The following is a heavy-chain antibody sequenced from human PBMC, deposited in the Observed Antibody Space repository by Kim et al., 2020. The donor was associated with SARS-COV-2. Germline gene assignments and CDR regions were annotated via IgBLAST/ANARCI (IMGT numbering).Heavy chain of an antibody. CDR3: AASDYVGKILTTPYYYYYGMDV. Sequence: SETLSLTCTVSGGSISSGSYYWSWIRQPAGKGLEWIGRIYTSGSTNYNPSLKSRVTISVDTSKNQFSLKLSSVTAADTAVYYCAASDYVGKILTTPYYYYYGMDVWGQGTTVTVSS. J-gene: IGHJ6*02. V-gene: IGHV4-61*02. CDR2: IYTSGST. CDR1: GGSISSGSYY. D-gene: IGHD4-17*01.